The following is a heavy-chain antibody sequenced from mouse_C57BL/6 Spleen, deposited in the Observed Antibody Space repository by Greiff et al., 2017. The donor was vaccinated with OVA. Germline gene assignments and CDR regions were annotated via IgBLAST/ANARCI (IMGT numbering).Heavy chain of an antibody. CDR2: IRLKSDNSAT. V-gene: IGHV6-3*01. D-gene: IGHD4-1*01. J-gene: IGHJ2*01. CDR3: TKLGQGNYFDY. CDR1: GFTFSNYW. Sequence: EVQLVESGGGLVQPGGSMKLSCVASGFTFSNYWMHWVRQSPEKGLEWVAQIRLKSDNSATHTTESVKGMFTISRDSSKCSVYLQLNNLRAEDTGIYYCTKLGQGNYFDYWGQGTTLTVSS.